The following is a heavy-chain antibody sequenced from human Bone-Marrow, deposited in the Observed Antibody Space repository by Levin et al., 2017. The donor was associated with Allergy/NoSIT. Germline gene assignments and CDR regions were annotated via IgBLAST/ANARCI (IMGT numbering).Heavy chain of an antibody. Sequence: GESLKISCQASGYTFNSYFMHWVRQAPGQGLEWMGTIFPGGAGTSYAQNFQGRVTMSRDTSTSTVYMELSSLRSEDTAVYYCAREGDLSGIYYNFDYWGQGTLVTVSS. CDR1: GYTFNSYF. CDR2: IFPGGAGT. V-gene: IGHV1-46*02. D-gene: IGHD1-26*01. CDR3: AREGDLSGIYYNFDY. J-gene: IGHJ4*02.